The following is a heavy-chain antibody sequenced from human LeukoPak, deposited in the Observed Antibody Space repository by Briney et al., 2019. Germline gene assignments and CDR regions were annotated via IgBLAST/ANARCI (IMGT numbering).Heavy chain of an antibody. CDR2: ISWNSGSI. V-gene: IGHV3-9*01. Sequence: PGGSLRLSCAASGFTFSSYSMTWVRQAPGKGLEWVSGISWNSGSIGYADSVKGRFTISRDNAKNSLYLQMNSLRAEDTALYYCAKDTRDGYNFWYFDLWGRGTLVTVSS. D-gene: IGHD5-24*01. CDR3: AKDTRDGYNFWYFDL. J-gene: IGHJ2*01. CDR1: GFTFSSYS.